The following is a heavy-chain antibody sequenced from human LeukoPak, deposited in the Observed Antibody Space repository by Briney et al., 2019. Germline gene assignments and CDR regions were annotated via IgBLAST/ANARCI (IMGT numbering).Heavy chain of an antibody. J-gene: IGHJ4*02. CDR3: ARRGITMIDG. V-gene: IGHV1-8*03. Sequence: ASVKVSCKASGGTFSSYAISWARQAPGQGLEWMGWMNPNSGNTGYAQKFQGRVTITRNTSISTAYMELSSLRSEDTAVYYCARRGITMIDGWGQGTLVTVSS. CDR2: MNPNSGNT. D-gene: IGHD3-22*01. CDR1: GGTFSSYA.